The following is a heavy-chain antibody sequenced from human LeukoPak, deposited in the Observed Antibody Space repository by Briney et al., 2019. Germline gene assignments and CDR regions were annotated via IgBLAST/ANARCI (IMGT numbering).Heavy chain of an antibody. CDR1: GGSISSSSYY. J-gene: IGHJ4*02. Sequence: KPSETLSLTCTVSGGSISSSSYYWGWIRQPPGKGLEWIGEINHSGSTNYNPSLKSRVTISVDTSKNQFSLKLSSVTVADTAVYYCAGEQGIVGATDFWGQGTLVTVSS. D-gene: IGHD1-26*01. CDR3: AGEQGIVGATDF. V-gene: IGHV4-39*07. CDR2: INHSGST.